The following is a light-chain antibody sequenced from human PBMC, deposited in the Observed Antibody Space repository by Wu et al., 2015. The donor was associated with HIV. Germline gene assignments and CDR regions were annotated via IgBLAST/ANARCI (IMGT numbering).Light chain of an antibody. CDR3: QQYGSSPRT. J-gene: IGKJ4*01. CDR2: GAS. Sequence: EIVLAQSPVTLSVSPGETATLSCRASQSVSGRYLAWYQQRPGQAPRLLVYGASSRAPGIPERFSGSGSGTDFTLTISRLEAEDFAVYYCQQYGSSPRTFGGGTKLEI. V-gene: IGKV3-20*01. CDR1: QSVSGRY.